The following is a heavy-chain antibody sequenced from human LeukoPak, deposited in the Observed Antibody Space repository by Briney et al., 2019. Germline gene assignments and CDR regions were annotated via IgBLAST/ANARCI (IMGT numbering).Heavy chain of an antibody. CDR3: ARDLDCSVGSCYSGDAFDI. Sequence: GGSLRLSCAASGFTFSSYEMNWVRQAPGKGLEWISYISSSGSTTYYADSVKGRFTISRDNAKNSHYLQMNSLRAEDTAAYYCARDLDCSVGSCYSGDAFDIWGQGTMVTVSS. CDR2: ISSSGSTT. V-gene: IGHV3-48*03. D-gene: IGHD2-15*01. CDR1: GFTFSSYE. J-gene: IGHJ3*02.